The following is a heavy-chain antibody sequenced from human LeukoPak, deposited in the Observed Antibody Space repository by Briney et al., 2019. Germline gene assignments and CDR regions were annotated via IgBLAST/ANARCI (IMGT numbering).Heavy chain of an antibody. CDR1: GFTFSSYE. V-gene: IGHV3-48*03. J-gene: IGHJ4*02. CDR3: AKAWTYYYDSSGYYPFDY. Sequence: PGGSLRLSCAVSGFTFSSYEMNWVRQAPGKGLEWVSYISSSGFNIYYADSVKGRSTISRDNAKNSLYLQMNSLRAEDTAVYYCAKAWTYYYDSSGYYPFDYWGQGTLVTVSS. CDR2: ISSSGFNI. D-gene: IGHD3-22*01.